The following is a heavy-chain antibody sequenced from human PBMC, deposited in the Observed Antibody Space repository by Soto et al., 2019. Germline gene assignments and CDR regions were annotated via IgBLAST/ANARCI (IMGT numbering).Heavy chain of an antibody. V-gene: IGHV3-30*18. CDR2: IAYDGSNE. J-gene: IGHJ5*02. D-gene: IGHD6-13*01. CDR3: AKDPAPRYSSSWYYNWFDP. CDR1: GFTFSSYG. Sequence: QVQLVESGGGVVQPGRSLRLSCAASGFTFSSYGMHWVRQAPGKGLEWVSVIAYDGSNEYYGDSVKGRFTISRDNSKNTLYLQRNSLRAEYMAVYYCAKDPAPRYSSSWYYNWFDPWGQGTLVTVSS.